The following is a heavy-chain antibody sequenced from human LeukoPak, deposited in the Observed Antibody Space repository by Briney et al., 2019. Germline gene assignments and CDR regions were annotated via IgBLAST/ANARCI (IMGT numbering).Heavy chain of an antibody. D-gene: IGHD6-13*01. Sequence: SETLSLTCTVSGGSIRSSSYYWGWIRQPPGKGLEWIGSNYYSGSTYYNPSLKRRVTIPVGTSKNQFSLKLSSVTAADTAVYYCARHGVGGSSNWYYFDYWGQGTLVTVSS. CDR3: ARHGVGGSSNWYYFDY. V-gene: IGHV4-39*01. J-gene: IGHJ4*02. CDR1: GGSIRSSSYY. CDR2: NYYSGST.